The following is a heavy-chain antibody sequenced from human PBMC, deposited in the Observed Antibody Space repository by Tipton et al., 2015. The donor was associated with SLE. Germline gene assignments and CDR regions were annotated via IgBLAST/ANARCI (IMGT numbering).Heavy chain of an antibody. CDR1: GGTFSSYA. J-gene: IGHJ6*03. CDR2: IIPIFGTA. D-gene: IGHD3-10*01. Sequence: QSGAEVKKPRSSVKVSCKASGGTFSSYAISWVRQAPGQGLERMGGIIPIFGTANYAQKFQGRVTITTDESTSTAYMELSSLRSEDTAVYYCAMGVIKGFYFCYYRDVWGKGTTVTVSS. CDR3: AMGVIKGFYFCYYRDV. V-gene: IGHV1-69*05.